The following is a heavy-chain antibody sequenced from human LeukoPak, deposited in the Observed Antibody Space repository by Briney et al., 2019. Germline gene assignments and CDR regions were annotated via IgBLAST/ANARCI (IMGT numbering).Heavy chain of an antibody. CDR2: IIWNSGSI. D-gene: IGHD1-1*01. CDR3: AKDTTGGAFDI. J-gene: IGHJ3*02. CDR1: GFTFDDYA. Sequence: GGSLRLSCAASGFTFDDYAMHWVRQALGKGLEWVSGIIWNSGSIGYADSVKGRFTISRDNAKNSLYLQMNSLRAEDTALYYCAKDTTGGAFDIWGQGTMVTVSS. V-gene: IGHV3-9*01.